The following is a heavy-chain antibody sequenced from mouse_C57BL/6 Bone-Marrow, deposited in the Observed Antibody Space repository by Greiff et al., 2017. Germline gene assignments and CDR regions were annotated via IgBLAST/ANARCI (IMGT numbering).Heavy chain of an antibody. D-gene: IGHD1-1*01. CDR3: TTHYAGSHDF. V-gene: IGHV14-4*01. CDR2: IDPENGDT. J-gene: IGHJ2*01. Sequence: VQLKQSGAELVRPGASVKLSCTASGFNIKDDYMHLVKQRPEQGLVWIGWIDPENGDTEYASKFQGKATITADTSSNTAYLQRSSLTSEDTAVYYWTTHYAGSHDFWGKGTTLTVSS. CDR1: GFNIKDDY.